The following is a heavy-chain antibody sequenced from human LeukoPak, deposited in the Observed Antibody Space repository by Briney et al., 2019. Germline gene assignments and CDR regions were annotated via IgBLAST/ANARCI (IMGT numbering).Heavy chain of an antibody. Sequence: GGSLRLSCAATGFTFSIYWMSWVRQAPGKGLEWVANIKQDGSEQYYVDSVKGRFTISRDNAKNSLYLQMNSLRAEDTALYYCARGYSGGFDYWGQGTLVTVSS. D-gene: IGHD3-10*01. V-gene: IGHV3-7*04. CDR1: GFTFSIYW. CDR2: IKQDGSEQ. CDR3: ARGYSGGFDY. J-gene: IGHJ4*02.